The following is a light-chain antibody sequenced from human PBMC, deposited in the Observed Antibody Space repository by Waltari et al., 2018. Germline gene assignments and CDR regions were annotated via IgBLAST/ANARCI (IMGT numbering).Light chain of an antibody. V-gene: IGLV2-11*01. CDR2: DVD. Sequence: QSALTQPRSVSGSPGQSLTLSCTGTNSDVGAYNYVPWYQQRPGKAPKPVLYDVDKRPSGVPDRFSGSKAGNTASLTISGLQADDEADYYCCSYAGRYTSVFGGGTKVTVL. CDR3: CSYAGRYTSV. CDR1: NSDVGAYNY. J-gene: IGLJ2*01.